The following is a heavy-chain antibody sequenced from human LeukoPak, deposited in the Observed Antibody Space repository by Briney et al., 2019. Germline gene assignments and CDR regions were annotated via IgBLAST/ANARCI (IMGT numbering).Heavy chain of an antibody. Sequence: GGSLRLSCAASGFTFSSYAMSWVRQAPGKGLEWVSGISGSGTGTYYADSVKGRFTISRDNSQDTLYLQMNGLRAEDTAVYYCAKAPRAAAGTYNGMDVWGQGTTVTVSS. CDR2: ISGSGTGT. D-gene: IGHD6-13*01. J-gene: IGHJ6*02. V-gene: IGHV3-23*01. CDR3: AKAPRAAAGTYNGMDV. CDR1: GFTFSSYA.